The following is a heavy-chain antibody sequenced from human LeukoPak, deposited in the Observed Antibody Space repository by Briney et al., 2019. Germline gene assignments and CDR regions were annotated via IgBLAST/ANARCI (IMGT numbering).Heavy chain of an antibody. Sequence: GGSLRLSCAASGFTFSSYGMSWVRQAPGKGLEWVSAISGSGGSTYYADSVQGRFTISRDNSKNTLYLQMNSLRPEDTAIYYCAKGTGMMWFDPWGQGTLVTVSS. J-gene: IGHJ5*02. CDR3: AKGTGMMWFDP. V-gene: IGHV3-23*01. CDR2: ISGSGGST. D-gene: IGHD3-16*01. CDR1: GFTFSSYG.